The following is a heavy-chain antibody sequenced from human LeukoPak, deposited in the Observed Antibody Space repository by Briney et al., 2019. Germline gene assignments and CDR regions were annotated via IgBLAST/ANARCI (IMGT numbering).Heavy chain of an antibody. Sequence: SETLSLTCTVSGGSISSYYWSWIRQPPGKGLEWIGYIYSSGSTNYNPSLKSRVTISVDTSKNQFSLKLSSVTAADTAVYYCARDRGSGSYQDYWGQGTLVTVSS. CDR1: GGSISSYY. CDR3: ARDRGSGSYQDY. V-gene: IGHV4-59*01. D-gene: IGHD3-10*01. J-gene: IGHJ4*02. CDR2: IYSSGST.